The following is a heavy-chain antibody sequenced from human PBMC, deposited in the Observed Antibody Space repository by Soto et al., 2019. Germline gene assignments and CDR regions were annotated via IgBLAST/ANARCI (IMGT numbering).Heavy chain of an antibody. Sequence: EVQLEESGGGLVQPGGSLTLSGSGSGFSFSYYALHWVRQAPGKRLEFVSISRAFGCGTDYADSVRGRFTISRDNSKNTLYLQMNSLTPADTAVYFCVKDAYGDSRIFDSWGRGTLVTFSS. CDR2: SRAFGCGT. D-gene: IGHD4-17*01. CDR1: GFSFSYYA. V-gene: IGHV3-64D*06. CDR3: VKDAYGDSRIFDS. J-gene: IGHJ4*02.